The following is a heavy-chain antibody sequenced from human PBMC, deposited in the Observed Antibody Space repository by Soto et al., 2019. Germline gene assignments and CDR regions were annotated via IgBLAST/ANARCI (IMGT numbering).Heavy chain of an antibody. Sequence: PGGSLRLSCAASGFTFSSYAMSWVRQAPGKGLEWVSAISGCGGSTYYADSVKGRFTISRDNSKNTLYLQMNSLRAEDTAVYYCAKAGAMIVVVIPMVYWGQGTLVTVSS. D-gene: IGHD3-22*01. CDR1: GFTFSSYA. V-gene: IGHV3-23*01. J-gene: IGHJ4*02. CDR2: ISGCGGST. CDR3: AKAGAMIVVVIPMVY.